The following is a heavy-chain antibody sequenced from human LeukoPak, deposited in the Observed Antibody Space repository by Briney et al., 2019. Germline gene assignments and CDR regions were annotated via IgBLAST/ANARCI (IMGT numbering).Heavy chain of an antibody. J-gene: IGHJ4*02. CDR2: IIPIFGTA. Sequence: AASVKVSCKASGGTFSSYAISWVRQAPGQGLEWMGGIIPIFGTANYAQKFQGRVTITADESTSTAYMELRSLRSDDTAVYYCARVIGEILTGPYRGYFNYWGQGTLVTASS. V-gene: IGHV1-69*13. CDR1: GGTFSSYA. CDR3: ARVIGEILTGPYRGYFNY. D-gene: IGHD3-9*01.